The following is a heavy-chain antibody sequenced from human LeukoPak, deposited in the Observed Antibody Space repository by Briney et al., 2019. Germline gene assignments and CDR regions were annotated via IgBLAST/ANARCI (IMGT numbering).Heavy chain of an antibody. CDR2: IYSGGST. D-gene: IGHD3-10*01. CDR3: ASGPGYFDY. J-gene: IGHJ4*02. Sequence: GSLRLSCAASGFTFSSYGMHWVRQAPGKGLEWVSVIYSGGSTYYADSVKGRFTISRDNSKNTLYLQMNSLRAEDTAVYYCASGPGYFDYWGQGTLVTVSS. V-gene: IGHV3-NL1*01. CDR1: GFTFSSYG.